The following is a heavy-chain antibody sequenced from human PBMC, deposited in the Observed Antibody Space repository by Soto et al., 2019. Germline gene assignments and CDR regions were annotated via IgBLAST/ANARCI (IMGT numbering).Heavy chain of an antibody. V-gene: IGHV3-7*01. CDR1: GFTFSSYW. Sequence: EVQLVESGGGLVQPGGSLRLSCAASGFTFSSYWMSWVRQAPGKGLEWVANIKQDGSEKYYVDSVKGRFTISRDNAKNSLYLQMNSRRAQDTAVYYCARDLDYDYIWGSYCSDAFDIWGQGTMVTVSS. J-gene: IGHJ3*02. D-gene: IGHD3-16*01. CDR2: IKQDGSEK. CDR3: ARDLDYDYIWGSYCSDAFDI.